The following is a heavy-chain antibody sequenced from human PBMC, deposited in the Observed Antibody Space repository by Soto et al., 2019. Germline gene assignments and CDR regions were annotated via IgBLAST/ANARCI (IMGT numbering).Heavy chain of an antibody. CDR2: IDWDDDK. CDR1: GFSLSTSGMC. V-gene: IGHV2-70*11. J-gene: IGHJ6*02. Sequence: SGPTLVNPTQTLTLTCTFSGFSLSTSGMCVSWIRQPPGKALEWLARIDWDDDKYYSTSLKTRLTISKDTSKNQVVLTMTNMDPVDTATYHCARILLSSDYYGMDVWGQGTTVTVSS. D-gene: IGHD6-6*01. CDR3: ARILLSSDYYGMDV.